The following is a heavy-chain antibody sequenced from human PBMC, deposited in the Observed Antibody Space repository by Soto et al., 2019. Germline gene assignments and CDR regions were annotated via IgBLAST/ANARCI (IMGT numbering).Heavy chain of an antibody. CDR2: ISYDGSNK. Sequence: QVQLVESGGGVVQPGRSLRLSCAASGFTFSSYGMHWVRQAPGKGLEWVAVISYDGSNKYYADSVKGRFTISRDNSKNTLYLQMNSLRAEDTAVYYCAKVGWGCSSTSCHDLADYWGQGTLVTVSS. D-gene: IGHD2-2*01. J-gene: IGHJ4*02. CDR3: AKVGWGCSSTSCHDLADY. CDR1: GFTFSSYG. V-gene: IGHV3-30*18.